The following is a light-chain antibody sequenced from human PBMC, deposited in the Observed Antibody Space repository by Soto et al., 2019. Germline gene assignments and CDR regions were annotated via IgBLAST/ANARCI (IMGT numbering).Light chain of an antibody. CDR3: QQYHSFST. CDR1: QSLDSR. V-gene: IGKV1-5*03. Sequence: DIQMTQSPSTLSASVEDRVTITCRASQSLDSRLAWYQQKPGKPPKLLIYKTSILEFGVPSRFSGSGSRTLFTLTISSLQPDDFATYYCQQYHSFSTFGQGTKVEIK. CDR2: KTS. J-gene: IGKJ1*01.